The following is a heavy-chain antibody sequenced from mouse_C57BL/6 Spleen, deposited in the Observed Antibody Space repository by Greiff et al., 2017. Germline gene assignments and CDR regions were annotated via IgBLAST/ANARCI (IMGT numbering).Heavy chain of an antibody. Sequence: EVMLVESGPGLAKPSQTLSLTCSVTGYSITSDYWNWIRKFPGNKLEYMGYISYSGSTYYNPSLKSRISITRDTSKNQYYLQLNSVTTEDTATDYCARSHGSSRNYFDYWGQGTTLTVSS. J-gene: IGHJ2*01. CDR3: ARSHGSSRNYFDY. CDR2: ISYSGST. CDR1: GYSITSDY. V-gene: IGHV3-8*01. D-gene: IGHD1-1*01.